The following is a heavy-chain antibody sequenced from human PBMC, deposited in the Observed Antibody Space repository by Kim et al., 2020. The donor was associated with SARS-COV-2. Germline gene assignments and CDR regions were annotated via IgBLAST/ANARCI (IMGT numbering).Heavy chain of an antibody. V-gene: IGHV3-30*18. CDR3: AKDGPEYCSSTSCSYGM. Sequence: GGSLRLSCAASGFTFSSYGMHWVRQAPGKGLEWVAVISYDGSNKYYADSVKGRFTISRDNSKNTLYLQMNSLRAEDTAVYYCAKDGPEYCSSTSCSYGM. J-gene: IGHJ6*01. CDR2: ISYDGSNK. D-gene: IGHD2-2*01. CDR1: GFTFSSYG.